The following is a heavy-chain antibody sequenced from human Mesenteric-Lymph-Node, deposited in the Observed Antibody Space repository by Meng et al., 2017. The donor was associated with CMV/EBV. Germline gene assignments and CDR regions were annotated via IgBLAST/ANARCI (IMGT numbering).Heavy chain of an antibody. CDR1: GFTVSSNY. D-gene: IGHD6-6*01. V-gene: IGHV3-53*01. CDR3: ARGLKSGYSSLSGAFDI. Sequence: GESLKISCAASGFTVSSNYMNWVRQTPGKGLEWVSVIYSGGGTYYADSVKGRFTISRDNSKNTLYLQMNSLRAEDTAVYYCARGLKSGYSSLSGAFDIWGQGTMVTVSS. J-gene: IGHJ3*02. CDR2: IYSGGGT.